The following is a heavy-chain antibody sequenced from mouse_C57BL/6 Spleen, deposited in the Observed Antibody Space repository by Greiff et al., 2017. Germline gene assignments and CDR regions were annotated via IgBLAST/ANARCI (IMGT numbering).Heavy chain of an antibody. J-gene: IGHJ1*03. D-gene: IGHD1-1*01. CDR1: GFTFSDYG. Sequence: EVKLVESGGGLVKPGGSLKLSCAASGFTFSDYGMHWVRQAPEKGLEWVAYISSGSSTIYYADTVKGRFTISRDNAKNTLFLQLTSLRSEDTAMYYCARPGLYYGSSYGYFDVWGTGTTVTVSS. CDR2: ISSGSSTI. V-gene: IGHV5-17*01. CDR3: ARPGLYYGSSYGYFDV.